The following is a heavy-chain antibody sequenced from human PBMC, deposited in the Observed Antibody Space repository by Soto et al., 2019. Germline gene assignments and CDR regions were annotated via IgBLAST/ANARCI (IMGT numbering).Heavy chain of an antibody. CDR1: GITFNSSA. J-gene: IGHJ5*02. Sequence: GGSLRLSCVASGITFNSSAMSWVRQAPGKGLEWVSAISSDSSRTYCADSVRGRFTISRDNSKNTEYLQMSSLRVEDTAVYYCAKRGITPLGVVDLWGQGTLVTVSS. V-gene: IGHV3-23*01. CDR2: ISSDSSRT. CDR3: AKRGITPLGVVDL. D-gene: IGHD3-3*01.